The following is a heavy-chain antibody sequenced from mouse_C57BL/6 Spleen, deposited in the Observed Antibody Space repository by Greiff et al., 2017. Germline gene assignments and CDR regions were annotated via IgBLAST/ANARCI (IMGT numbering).Heavy chain of an antibody. J-gene: IGHJ4*01. CDR2: ILPSIGRT. D-gene: IGHD1-1*01. Sequence: VQLQQSGSELRSPGSSVKLSCKDFDSEFFPIAYMSWVRQKPGHGFEWIGGILPSIGRTNYGEKFEDKARLDADTLSNTAYLELNSLTSEDSAIYYCARGTTVVAYYAMDYWGQGTSVTVSS. CDR3: ARGTTVVAYYAMDY. CDR1: DSEFFPIAY. V-gene: IGHV15-2*01.